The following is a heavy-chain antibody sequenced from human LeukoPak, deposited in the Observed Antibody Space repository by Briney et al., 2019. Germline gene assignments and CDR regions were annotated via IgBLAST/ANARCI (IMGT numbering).Heavy chain of an antibody. V-gene: IGHV3-23*01. J-gene: IGHJ4*02. CDR2: IGGEKSGSWT. Sequence: GGSLRLSCAASGFTFSNTWMSWVRQAPGKGLEWLSAIGGEKSGSWTKSADSVKGRFTISRDNSENTLYLQMDSLTVEDTAVYYCARAGVISGWDYWGQGVLVTVSS. D-gene: IGHD3-3*02. CDR3: ARAGVISGWDY. CDR1: GFTFSNTW.